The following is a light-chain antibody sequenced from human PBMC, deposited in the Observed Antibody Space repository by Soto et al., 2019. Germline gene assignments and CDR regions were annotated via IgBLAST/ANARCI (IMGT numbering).Light chain of an antibody. J-gene: IGKJ1*01. CDR2: GTS. V-gene: IGKV3-20*01. Sequence: EIVLTQSPGTLSLSPGERATLSCRASQNVGSRYLAWYQQKPGQAPRLLIYGTSNRATGIPDRFSGSGSGTDFSLTISSLEPGDLAVYYCQQYCSSPRTFGQGTKVEIK. CDR1: QNVGSRY. CDR3: QQYCSSPRT.